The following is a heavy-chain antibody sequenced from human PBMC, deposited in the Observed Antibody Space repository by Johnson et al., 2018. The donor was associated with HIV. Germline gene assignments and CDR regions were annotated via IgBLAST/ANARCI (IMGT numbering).Heavy chain of an antibody. CDR3: ARDFRWSYDAFDI. CDR2: TWHDGLNK. CDR1: GFTFSSYG. Sequence: QVPLVESGGGVVQPGRSPRLSCAASGFTFSSYGIHWVRQAPGKGPEWVAATWHDGLNKYSADSVKGLFTISRDNAKNSLYLQMNGLGAEDTAVSYCARDFRWSYDAFDIWGQGTMVTVSS. D-gene: IGHD4/OR15-4a*01. V-gene: IGHV3-33*01. J-gene: IGHJ3*02.